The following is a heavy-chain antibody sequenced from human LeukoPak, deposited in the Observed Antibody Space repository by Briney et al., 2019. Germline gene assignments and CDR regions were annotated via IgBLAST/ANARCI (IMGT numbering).Heavy chain of an antibody. Sequence: PSETLSLTCAVYGGSFSSYYWSWIRQPPGKGLEWIGYIYYSGSTNYNPSLKSRVTISVDTSKNQFSLKLSSVTAADTAVYYCARGVGILTPPYYYYYYMDVWGKGTTVTVSS. V-gene: IGHV4-59*01. J-gene: IGHJ6*03. CDR1: GGSFSSYY. CDR3: ARGVGILTPPYYYYYYMDV. D-gene: IGHD3-9*01. CDR2: IYYSGST.